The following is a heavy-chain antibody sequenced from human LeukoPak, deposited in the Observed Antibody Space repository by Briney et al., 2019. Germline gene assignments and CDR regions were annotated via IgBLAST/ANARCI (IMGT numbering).Heavy chain of an antibody. Sequence: SETLSLTCAVYGESFSDYYWSWIRQAPGKGLEWIGEIHHGGTTNYSPSLRGRLAMSTDTSNNQFSLQLTSVTASDTAVYFCARGHPTNYYDTRGFFRPLDYWGQGTLVTVSS. CDR3: ARGHPTNYYDTRGFFRPLDY. V-gene: IGHV4-34*01. D-gene: IGHD3-22*01. CDR1: GESFSDYY. J-gene: IGHJ4*02. CDR2: IHHGGTT.